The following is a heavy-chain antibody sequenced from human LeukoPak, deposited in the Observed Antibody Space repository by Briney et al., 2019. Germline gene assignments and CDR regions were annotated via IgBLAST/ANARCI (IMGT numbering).Heavy chain of an antibody. J-gene: IGHJ4*02. V-gene: IGHV3-21*01. D-gene: IGHD1-7*01. CDR1: GFTFDDYA. CDR2: INRSGSHT. Sequence: AGGSLRLSCAASGFTFDDYAMHWVRQAPGKGLEWVSSINRSGSHTFYADSVKGRFTISRDNAKNSLLLQMNSLRVEDTAVYYCARERNNWNYEGFDYWGQGTLVTVSS. CDR3: ARERNNWNYEGFDY.